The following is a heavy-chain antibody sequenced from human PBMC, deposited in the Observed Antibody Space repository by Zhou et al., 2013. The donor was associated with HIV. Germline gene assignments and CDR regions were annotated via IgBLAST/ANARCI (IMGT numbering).Heavy chain of an antibody. J-gene: IGHJ4*02. CDR2: FDPEDRET. V-gene: IGHV1-24*01. Sequence: QVQLLQSGAEVKKPGASVRVSCKVSGFTLSELSIHWVRQAPGSGLEWMGRFDPEDRETTYPQQLQERVAMTGDTSTDTAYIELASLTPDDTAIYYCARLIFDRSDYWGQGTLVTVSS. CDR1: GFTLSELS. CDR3: ARLIFDRSDY. D-gene: IGHD3-16*01.